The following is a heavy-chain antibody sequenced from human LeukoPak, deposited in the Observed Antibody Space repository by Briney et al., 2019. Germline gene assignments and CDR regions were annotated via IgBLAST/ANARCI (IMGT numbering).Heavy chain of an antibody. D-gene: IGHD3-16*02. Sequence: SVKVSCKASGFTFTSSAMQWVRQARGQRLEWIGWIVVGSGNTNYAQKFQERVTITRDMSTSTAYMELSSLRSEDTAVYYCAAEVYDYVWGSYRRFDYWGQGTLVTVSS. CDR2: IVVGSGNT. CDR1: GFTFTSSA. V-gene: IGHV1-58*02. J-gene: IGHJ4*02. CDR3: AAEVYDYVWGSYRRFDY.